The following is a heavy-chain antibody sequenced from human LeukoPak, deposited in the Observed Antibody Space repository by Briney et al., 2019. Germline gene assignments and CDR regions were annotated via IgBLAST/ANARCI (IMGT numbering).Heavy chain of an antibody. CDR3: ARGLYGDYDTRYWYFDL. CDR2: MNPNSGNT. D-gene: IGHD4-17*01. Sequence: ASVKVSCKASGYTFTSYDINWVRQATGQGLEWMGWMNPNSGNTGYAQKFQGRVTITRNTSISTAYMELSSLRSEDTAVYYCARGLYGDYDTRYWYFDLWGRGTLVTVSS. J-gene: IGHJ2*01. V-gene: IGHV1-8*03. CDR1: GYTFTSYD.